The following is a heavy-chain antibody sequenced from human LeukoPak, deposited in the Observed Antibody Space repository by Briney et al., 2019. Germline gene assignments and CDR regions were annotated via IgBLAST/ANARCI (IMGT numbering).Heavy chain of an antibody. V-gene: IGHV4-4*07. CDR3: ARDRGDYGGPDY. J-gene: IGHJ4*02. CDR1: GGSISSYY. CDR2: IYTTGGT. D-gene: IGHD4-23*01. Sequence: SETLSLTCTVSGGSISSYYWSWIRQPAGKGLEWIGRIYTTGGTNYHPSLKSRVTISVDTSKNQFSLKLGSVTAADTAVYYCARDRGDYGGPDYWGRGTLVTVSS.